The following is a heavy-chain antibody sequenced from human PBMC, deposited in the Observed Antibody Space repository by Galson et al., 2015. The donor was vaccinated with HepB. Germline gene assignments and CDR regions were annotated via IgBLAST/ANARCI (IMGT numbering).Heavy chain of an antibody. CDR1: GFTFSSYA. CDR2: ISYVGSNK. CDR3: ARGRSGWGSYRYDY. J-gene: IGHJ4*02. D-gene: IGHD3-16*02. V-gene: IGHV3-30-3*01. Sequence: CAASGFTFSSYAMHWVRQAPGKGLEWVAVISYVGSNKYYADSVKGRFTISRDNSKNTLYLQMNSLRAEDTAVCYCARGRSGWGSYRYDYWGQGTLVTVSS.